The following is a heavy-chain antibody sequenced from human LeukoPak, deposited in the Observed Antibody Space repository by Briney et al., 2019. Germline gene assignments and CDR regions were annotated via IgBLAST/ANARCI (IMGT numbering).Heavy chain of an antibody. CDR2: INPSGGST. CDR1: GYTFTSYY. V-gene: IGHV1-46*01. D-gene: IGHD1-26*01. Sequence: ASVEVSCKASGYTFTSYYMHWGRQAPGQGLEWMGIINPSGGSTSYAQKFQGRVTMTRDTSTSTVYMELSSLRSEDTAVYYCARDVRSYAYSGSYYYFDYWGQGTLVTVSS. CDR3: ARDVRSYAYSGSYYYFDY. J-gene: IGHJ4*02.